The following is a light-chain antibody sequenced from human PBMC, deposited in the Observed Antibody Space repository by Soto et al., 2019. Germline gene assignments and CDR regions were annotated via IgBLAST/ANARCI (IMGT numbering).Light chain of an antibody. CDR2: LGS. J-gene: IGKJ1*01. CDR3: MQALQTPTT. V-gene: IGKV2-28*01. Sequence: DIVMTQSPLSLPVTPGEPASISCRSSQSLLHSNGYNYLDWYLQEPGQSPQLLIYLGSNRASGVPDRFSGSGSGTDFTLKISRVEAEDVGVYYCMQALQTPTTFGQGTKV. CDR1: QSLLHSNGYNY.